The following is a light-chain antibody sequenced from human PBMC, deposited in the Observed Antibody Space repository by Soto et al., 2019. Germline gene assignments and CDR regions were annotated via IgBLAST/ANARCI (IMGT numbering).Light chain of an antibody. CDR1: SSDVGGYNY. Sequence: QSALTQPASVSGSPGQSSTISCTGTSSDVGGYNYVSWYQQHPGKAPKLMIYDVSNRPSGVSNRFSGSKSGNTASLTISGLQAEDEADYYCSSYTSIHVVFGGGTKVTVL. CDR3: SSYTSIHVV. V-gene: IGLV2-14*01. J-gene: IGLJ2*01. CDR2: DVS.